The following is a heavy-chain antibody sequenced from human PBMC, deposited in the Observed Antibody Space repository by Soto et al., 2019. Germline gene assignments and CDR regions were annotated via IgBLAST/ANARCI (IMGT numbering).Heavy chain of an antibody. Sequence: SETLSLTCTVSGGSFSSSTYYWGWIRQPPGKGLEWIGSMYSGGNTYYNPSLKSRVTVSVDTSKNHFSLKLTSVTAADTAMYYCARQPYDSTGYYYGAWGQGTLVTVSS. CDR1: GGSFSSSTYY. CDR2: MYSGGNT. D-gene: IGHD3-22*01. V-gene: IGHV4-39*01. J-gene: IGHJ5*02. CDR3: ARQPYDSTGYYYGA.